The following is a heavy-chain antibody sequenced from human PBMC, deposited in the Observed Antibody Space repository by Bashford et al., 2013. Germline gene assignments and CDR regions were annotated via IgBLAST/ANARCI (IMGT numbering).Heavy chain of an antibody. CDR3: ARHPGGVLDYYDSSGYYPHYGMDV. Sequence: VRQAPGKGLEWVSSISSSSDSIYYADSVKGRFTISRDNAKNSLYLQMNSLRDEDTAVYYCARHPGGVLDYYDSSGYYPHYGMDVWGQGTTVTVSS. J-gene: IGHJ6*02. CDR2: ISSSSDSI. D-gene: IGHD3-22*01. V-gene: IGHV3-21*01.